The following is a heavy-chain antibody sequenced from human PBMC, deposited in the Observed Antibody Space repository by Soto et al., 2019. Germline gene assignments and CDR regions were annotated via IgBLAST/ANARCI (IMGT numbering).Heavy chain of an antibody. CDR1: GLTFNSDS. V-gene: IGHV3-21*01. CDR3: VRDEGSADPTGLNYFDH. J-gene: IGHJ4*02. Sequence: EVNIVESGGGLVKPGGSLRLSCTVSGLTFNSDSMNWVRQAPGKGLEWVASISSSSSLIYYADSVRGRFTISRDNAKNSLFLQMHSMRVEDTAVYYCVRDEGSADPTGLNYFDHWGQGTLVTVSS. CDR2: ISSSSSLI.